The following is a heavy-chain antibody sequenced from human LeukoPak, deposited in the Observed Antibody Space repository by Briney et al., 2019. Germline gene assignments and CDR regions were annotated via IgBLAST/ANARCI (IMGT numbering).Heavy chain of an antibody. CDR3: ARDEEWELPLDY. CDR1: GFTFSNYN. D-gene: IGHD1-26*01. J-gene: IGHJ4*02. CDR2: ISTSRSYI. V-gene: IGHV3-21*01. Sequence: PGGSLRLSCAASGFTFSNYNMNWVRQAPGKGLEWVSSISTSRSYIYYADSVKGRFTISRDNAKNSLYLQMNSLRAEDTAVYYCARDEEWELPLDYWGQGTLVTVSS.